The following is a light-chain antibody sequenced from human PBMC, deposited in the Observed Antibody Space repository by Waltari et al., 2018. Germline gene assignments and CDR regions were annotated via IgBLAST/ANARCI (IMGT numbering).Light chain of an antibody. J-gene: IGLJ2*01. Sequence: SYELTQPPSVSVSPGQTASITCSGDKLGDKYACWYQPKPGQSPVLVIYQDSTRPPGIPELFSGSNAGNTATLTISGTQAMDEADYYCQAWDSSTGVFGGGTKLTVL. CDR2: QDS. CDR3: QAWDSSTGV. V-gene: IGLV3-1*01. CDR1: KLGDKY.